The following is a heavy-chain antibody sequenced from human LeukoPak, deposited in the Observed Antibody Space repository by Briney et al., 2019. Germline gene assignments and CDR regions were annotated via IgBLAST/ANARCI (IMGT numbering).Heavy chain of an antibody. J-gene: IGHJ6*03. Sequence: GASVKVSCKASGYTFNGYYMHWVRQATGQGLDWMGWINPNSGGKNYAQKFQGRVTMTRDTSISTAHMELSRLRSDDTAVYYCARGVGGIRIDFGYYYHMDVWGKGTTVTVSS. V-gene: IGHV1-2*02. CDR3: ARGVGGIRIDFGYYYHMDV. CDR1: GYTFNGYY. CDR2: INPNSGGK. D-gene: IGHD3-16*01.